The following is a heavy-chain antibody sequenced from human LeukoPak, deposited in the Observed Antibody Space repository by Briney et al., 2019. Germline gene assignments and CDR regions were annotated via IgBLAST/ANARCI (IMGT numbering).Heavy chain of an antibody. J-gene: IGHJ6*03. CDR3: ARVSSSWPAFYYYYYMDV. CDR1: GFTFSSYA. Sequence: PGGSLRLSCAASGFTFSSYAMSWVRQAPGKGLEWVSYISSSGSTIYYADSAKGRFTISRDNAKNSLYLQMNSLRAEDTAVYYCARVSSSWPAFYYYYYMDVWGKGTTVTVSS. D-gene: IGHD6-13*01. V-gene: IGHV3-48*03. CDR2: ISSSGSTI.